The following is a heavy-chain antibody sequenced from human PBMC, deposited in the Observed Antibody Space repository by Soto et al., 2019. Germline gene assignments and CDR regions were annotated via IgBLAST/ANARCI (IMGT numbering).Heavy chain of an antibody. Sequence: QVQLVQSGAEVKKPGSSVKVSCKASGGTFSSYTISWVRQAPGQGLEWMGRIIPILGIANYAQKFQGRVTITADKTTSTAYMELSSLKSEDTAVYYCARARITIIVVVIDDAFDIWGQGTMVTVSS. CDR1: GGTFSSYT. D-gene: IGHD3-22*01. CDR3: ARARITIIVVVIDDAFDI. J-gene: IGHJ3*02. CDR2: IIPILGIA. V-gene: IGHV1-69*02.